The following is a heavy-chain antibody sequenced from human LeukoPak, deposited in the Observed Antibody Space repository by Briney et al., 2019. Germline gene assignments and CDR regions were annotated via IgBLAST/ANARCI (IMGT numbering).Heavy chain of an antibody. Sequence: PGRSLRLSCAASGFSFSAYGVHWVRQAPVKGLEWVAVIWYDGSSKDYADSVKGRFTLSRDNSKNTLYLQMNSLTVEDTAVYYCARSQSSSLIDYWGQGTLVTVSS. CDR2: IWYDGSSK. J-gene: IGHJ4*02. V-gene: IGHV3-33*01. D-gene: IGHD6-13*01. CDR1: GFSFSAYG. CDR3: ARSQSSSLIDY.